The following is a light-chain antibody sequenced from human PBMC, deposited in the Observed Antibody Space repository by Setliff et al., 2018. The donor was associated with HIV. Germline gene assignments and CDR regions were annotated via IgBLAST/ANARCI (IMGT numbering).Light chain of an antibody. J-gene: IGLJ1*01. CDR1: SGDVGGYNY. CDR2: DVT. V-gene: IGLV2-14*03. Sequence: QSALTQPASVSGSLGQSITISCTGTSGDVGGYNYVSWYQQHPGKVPKLIIYDVTDRPSGVSNRFSGSKSGNTASLTISGLQAEDEADYYCSSYTSSSTYVFGTGTKVTVL. CDR3: SSYTSSSTYV.